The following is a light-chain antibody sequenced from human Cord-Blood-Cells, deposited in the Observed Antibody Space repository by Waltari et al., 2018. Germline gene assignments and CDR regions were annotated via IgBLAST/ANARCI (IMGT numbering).Light chain of an antibody. J-gene: IGLJ3*02. CDR3: SSYTSSSTLV. Sequence: QSALTQPASVSGSPGQSITISCTGTSSYVGGSNDVSWYQQHPGKAPKLMIYEVSNRPSGVSTRFSGSKSGNTASLTISGLQAEDEADYYCSSYTSSSTLVFGGGTKLTVL. V-gene: IGLV2-14*01. CDR2: EVS. CDR1: SSYVGGSND.